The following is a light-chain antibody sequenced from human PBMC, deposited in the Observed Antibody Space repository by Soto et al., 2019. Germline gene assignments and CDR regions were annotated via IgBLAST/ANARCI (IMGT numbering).Light chain of an antibody. Sequence: EIVLTQSPGTLSLSPGERATLSCRASQSISSSYLAWYQQKPGQAPRLLIYPASRRATGIPDRFSGSGSGTDFTLTISRLEPEDVAVYYCQQYGSSSYTFGQGTQLEIK. V-gene: IGKV3-20*01. CDR2: PAS. CDR3: QQYGSSSYT. J-gene: IGKJ2*01. CDR1: QSISSSY.